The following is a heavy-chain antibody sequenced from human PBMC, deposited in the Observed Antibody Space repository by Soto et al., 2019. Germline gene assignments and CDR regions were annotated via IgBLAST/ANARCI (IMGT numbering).Heavy chain of an antibody. CDR2: IYYSGST. J-gene: IGHJ4*02. V-gene: IGHV4-61*01. Sequence: SETLSLTCTVSGGSVSSGSYYWSWIRQPPGKGLEWIGYIYYSGSTNYNPSLKSRVTISVDTSKNQFSLKLSSVTAADTAVYYCARVRRYTIFGVVTTNFDYWGQGTLVTVSS. CDR3: ARVRRYTIFGVVTTNFDY. D-gene: IGHD3-3*01. CDR1: GGSVSSGSYY.